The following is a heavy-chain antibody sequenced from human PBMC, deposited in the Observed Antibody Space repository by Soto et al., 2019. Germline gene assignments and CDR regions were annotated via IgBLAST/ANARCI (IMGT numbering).Heavy chain of an antibody. D-gene: IGHD4-17*01. CDR3: AHRGYGDYPRDNWFDP. J-gene: IGHJ5*02. V-gene: IGHV2-5*01. CDR1: GFSLTTPGAG. CDR2: IYWNDDK. Sequence: QITLKESGPTLVKPTQTLTLTFTFSGFSLTTPGAGVGWIRQPPGKALEWLALIYWNDDKGYTPSLKSRLTITKDTSKNQVVLNMTNMDPVDTATYYCAHRGYGDYPRDNWFDPLGHGVPVIVSS.